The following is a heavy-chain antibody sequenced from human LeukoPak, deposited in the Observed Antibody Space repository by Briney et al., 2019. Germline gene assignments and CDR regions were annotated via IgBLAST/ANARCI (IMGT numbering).Heavy chain of an antibody. CDR1: GGTFSSYA. Sequence: ASVKVSCKASGGTFSSYAISWVRQAPGQGLEWMGGIIPIFGTANYAQKFQGRVTITTDESTSTAYMELSSLSSEDTAVYYCARDRGYSSSRRDYYYYYMDVWGKGTTVTVSS. V-gene: IGHV1-69*05. CDR3: ARDRGYSSSRRDYYYYYMDV. J-gene: IGHJ6*03. D-gene: IGHD6-13*01. CDR2: IIPIFGTA.